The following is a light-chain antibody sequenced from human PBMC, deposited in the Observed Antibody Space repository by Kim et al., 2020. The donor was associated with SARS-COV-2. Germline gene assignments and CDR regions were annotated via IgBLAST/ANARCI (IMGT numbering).Light chain of an antibody. CDR1: QSINSW. Sequence: DVQMTQSPSTLSASVRDRVTITCRASQSINSWLAWYQQKPGKAPKLLISEASNLEDGVPSRFRGSGSGTEFTLTITGLQADDVATYYCQQYFGRWTFGQGTKVDIK. V-gene: IGKV1-5*03. J-gene: IGKJ1*01. CDR2: EAS. CDR3: QQYFGRWT.